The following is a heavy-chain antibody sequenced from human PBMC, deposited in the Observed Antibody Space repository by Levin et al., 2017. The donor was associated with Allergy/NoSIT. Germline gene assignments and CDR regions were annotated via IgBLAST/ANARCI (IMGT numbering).Heavy chain of an antibody. V-gene: IGHV3-30*18. Sequence: GGSLRLSCAASGFTFSSYGMHWVRQAPGKGLEWVAVISYDGSNKYYADSVKGRFTISRDNSKNTLYLQMNSLRAEDTAVYYCAKDAGQAVAVPAEYFQHWGQGTLVTVSS. D-gene: IGHD6-19*01. CDR1: GFTFSSYG. J-gene: IGHJ1*01. CDR2: ISYDGSNK. CDR3: AKDAGQAVAVPAEYFQH.